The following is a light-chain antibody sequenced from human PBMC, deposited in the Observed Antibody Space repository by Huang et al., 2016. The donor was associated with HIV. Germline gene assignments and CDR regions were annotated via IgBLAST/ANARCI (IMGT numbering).Light chain of an antibody. V-gene: IGKV3-15*01. J-gene: IGKJ2*01. CDR1: QTISSN. Sequence: EIVMTQSPATLSASPGERAPLTCRASQTISSNVAWYQQKPGQAPRLLIYDAATRVTALPARVSGSGSGTEFTLTISSLQSEEVAVYYCQQYYNWPLYTFGQGSKLEIK. CDR2: DAA. CDR3: QQYYNWPLYT.